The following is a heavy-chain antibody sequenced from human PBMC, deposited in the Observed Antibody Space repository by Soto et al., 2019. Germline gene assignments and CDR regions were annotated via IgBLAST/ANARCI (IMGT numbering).Heavy chain of an antibody. V-gene: IGHV1-18*01. D-gene: IGHD3-3*01. CDR2: ISTYNGDT. Sequence: GASVKVSCKASGYSFSTYGFNWVRQAPGQGLEWMEWISTYNGDTHYAQKLQGRVTMTTDTSTSTAYMELRSLRSDDTAVYYCASCTLREQVLRFLEWLPPCYYYGMDVWGQGTTVTVSS. J-gene: IGHJ6*02. CDR1: GYSFSTYG. CDR3: ASCTLREQVLRFLEWLPPCYYYGMDV.